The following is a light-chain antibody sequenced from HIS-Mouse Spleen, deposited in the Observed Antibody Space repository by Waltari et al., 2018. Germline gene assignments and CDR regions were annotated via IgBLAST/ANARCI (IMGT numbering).Light chain of an antibody. V-gene: IGKV1-9*01. Sequence: IQLTQSPSFLSASVGHRATITCRASQGISSYLAWYQQKPGKAPKLLIYAASTLQSGVPSRFSGSGSGTEFTLTISSLQPEDFATYYCQQLNSYPPTFGQGTKVEIK. CDR1: QGISSY. J-gene: IGKJ1*01. CDR2: AAS. CDR3: QQLNSYPPT.